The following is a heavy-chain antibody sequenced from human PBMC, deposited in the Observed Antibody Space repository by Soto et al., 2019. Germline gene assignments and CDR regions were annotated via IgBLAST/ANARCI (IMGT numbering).Heavy chain of an antibody. Sequence: EVHLVESGGGLVKPGESLRLSCGASGFIFNSHTMTWVRQVTGKGLEWVSSIGSTGRDTYYPDSLKGRLTISRDNAKNSLYLQMDSLMAEDTAVYYCLKGGWGHVLDVWGQGTTVTVSS. J-gene: IGHJ6*02. CDR1: GFIFNSHT. CDR2: IGSTGRDT. D-gene: IGHD3-16*01. V-gene: IGHV3-21*06. CDR3: LKGGWGHVLDV.